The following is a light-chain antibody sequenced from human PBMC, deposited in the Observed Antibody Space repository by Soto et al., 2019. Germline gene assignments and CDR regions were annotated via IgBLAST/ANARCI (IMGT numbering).Light chain of an antibody. V-gene: IGKV3-15*01. J-gene: IGKJ1*01. CDR2: LAS. CDR1: HNIYSN. CDR3: QRYHISRT. Sequence: EIVMTQSPATLSVSPGDRATLSCTASHNIYSNVAWLQQRPGQAPRLLIYLASTLPTGTPASFSGSGSGTDFPLTSTRLPSDDSALYYCQRYHISRTFGQGTEVEIK.